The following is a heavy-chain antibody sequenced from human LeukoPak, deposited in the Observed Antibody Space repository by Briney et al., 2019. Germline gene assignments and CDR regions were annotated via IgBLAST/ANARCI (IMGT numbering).Heavy chain of an antibody. D-gene: IGHD2-2*01. J-gene: IGHJ5*02. CDR3: GKLRCGVGSTSCFLTWFDP. Sequence: SETLSLTCAVYGGSFSGYYWSWIRRPPGKGLEWIGEINHSGSTNYNPSLKSRVTISVDTSKNQFSLKLSSVTAADTAVYYCGKLRCGVGSTSCFLTWFDPWGQGTLVTVSS. CDR1: GGSFSGYY. V-gene: IGHV4-34*01. CDR2: INHSGST.